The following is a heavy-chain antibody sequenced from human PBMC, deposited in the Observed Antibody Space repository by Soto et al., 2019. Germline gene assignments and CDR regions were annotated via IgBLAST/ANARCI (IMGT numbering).Heavy chain of an antibody. CDR2: INPSGGST. V-gene: IGHV1-46*01. D-gene: IGHD3-3*01. Sequence: ASVKVSCKASGYTFTSDYMHWVRQAPGQGLEWMGIINPSGGSTSYAQKFQGRVTMTRDTSTSTVYMELSSLRSEDTAVYYCARGGDNVLRFLEWSLASYYYYGMDVWGQGTTVTVSS. CDR3: ARGGDNVLRFLEWSLASYYYYGMDV. J-gene: IGHJ6*02. CDR1: GYTFTSDY.